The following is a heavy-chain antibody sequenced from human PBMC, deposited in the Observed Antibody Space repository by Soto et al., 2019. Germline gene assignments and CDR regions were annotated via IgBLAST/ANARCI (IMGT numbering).Heavy chain of an antibody. V-gene: IGHV1-69*02. Sequence: SVKVSCKASGGTFSSYTISWLLQAPGQGLEWMGRIIPILGIANYAQKFQGRVTITADKSTSTAYMELSSLRSEDTAVYYCAGSVAVHAFDIWGQGTMVTVSS. CDR3: AGSVAVHAFDI. CDR1: GGTFSSYT. CDR2: IIPILGIA. D-gene: IGHD6-19*01. J-gene: IGHJ3*02.